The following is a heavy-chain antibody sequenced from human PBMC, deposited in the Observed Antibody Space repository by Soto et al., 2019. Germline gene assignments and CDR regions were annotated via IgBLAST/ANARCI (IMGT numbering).Heavy chain of an antibody. CDR3: ARDGRLYGSGINNYYYGMDV. CDR1: GYTFTSYG. D-gene: IGHD3-10*01. CDR2: ISAYNGNT. Sequence: GGSGKVSFKASGYTFTSYGISLVRQAPGQGLEWMGWISAYNGNTNYAQKLQGRVTMTTDTSTSTAYIELRSLRSDDTAVYYCARDGRLYGSGINNYYYGMDVWGQGTTVTVSS. V-gene: IGHV1-18*04. J-gene: IGHJ6*01.